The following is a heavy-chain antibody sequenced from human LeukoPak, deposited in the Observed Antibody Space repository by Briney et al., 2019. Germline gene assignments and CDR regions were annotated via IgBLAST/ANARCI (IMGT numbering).Heavy chain of an antibody. CDR3: ARRYGSGSSGTLDY. CDR1: GGSISSYY. D-gene: IGHD3-10*01. CDR2: IYYSGST. Sequence: SETLSLTCTVSGGSISSYYWSWIRQPPGKGLEWIGYIYYSGSTNYNPSLKSRVTISVDTSKNQFSLKLSSVTAADTAVYYCARRYGSGSSGTLDYWGQGTLVTVSS. V-gene: IGHV4-59*01. J-gene: IGHJ4*02.